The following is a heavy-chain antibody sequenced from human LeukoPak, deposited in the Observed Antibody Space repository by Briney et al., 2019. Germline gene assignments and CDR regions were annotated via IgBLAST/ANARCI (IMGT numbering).Heavy chain of an antibody. CDR1: GFTVSSNY. CDR2: IYRGGST. D-gene: IGHD3-10*01. J-gene: IGHJ4*02. V-gene: IGHV3-53*01. CDR3: ARVNYYGSGSYYN. Sequence: GGSLRLSCAASGFTVSSNYMSWVRQAPGKGLEWVSVIYRGGSTYYADSVKGRFTISRDNSKNTPYLQMNSLRAEDTAVYYCARVNYYGSGSYYNWGQGTLVTVSS.